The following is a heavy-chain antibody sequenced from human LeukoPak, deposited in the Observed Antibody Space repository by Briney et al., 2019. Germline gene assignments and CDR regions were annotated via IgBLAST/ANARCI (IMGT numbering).Heavy chain of an antibody. Sequence: GGSLRLSCAASRFPFNRYAMNWVRQAPGKGVEWVSVISGGGGITYYTDSVKGRFTIARDNSKNTLYLQMNSLRAEDTAVYYCAKKSVAAPGNNWFDPWGRGTLVTVSS. CDR1: RFPFNRYA. CDR2: ISGGGGIT. D-gene: IGHD6-25*01. CDR3: AKKSVAAPGNNWFDP. V-gene: IGHV3-23*01. J-gene: IGHJ5*02.